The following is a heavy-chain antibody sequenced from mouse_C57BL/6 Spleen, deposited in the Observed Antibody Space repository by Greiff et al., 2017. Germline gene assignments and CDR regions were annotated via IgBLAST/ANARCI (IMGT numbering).Heavy chain of an antibody. Sequence: QVQLKESGAELVKPGASVKISCKASGYAFSSYWMNWVKQRPGKGLEWIGQIYPGDGDTNYNGKFKGKATLTADKSSSTAYMQLSSLTSEDSAVYFCTRHCYDSRYYYAMDYWGQGTSVTVSS. CDR1: GYAFSSYW. D-gene: IGHD2-12*01. J-gene: IGHJ4*01. V-gene: IGHV1-80*01. CDR2: IYPGDGDT. CDR3: TRHCYDSRYYYAMDY.